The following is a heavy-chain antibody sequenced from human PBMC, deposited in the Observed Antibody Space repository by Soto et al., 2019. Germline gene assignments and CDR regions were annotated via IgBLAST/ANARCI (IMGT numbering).Heavy chain of an antibody. CDR2: ISGSGGST. D-gene: IGHD2-2*01. CDR3: AKGGGIVVVPAANVNFDY. CDR1: GFTFSSYA. V-gene: IGHV3-23*01. Sequence: PGGSLRLSCAASGFTFSSYAMSWVRQAPGKGLEWVSAISGSGGSTYYADSVKGRFTISRDNSKNTLYLQMNSLRAEDTAVYYCAKGGGIVVVPAANVNFDYWGQGTLVTVS. J-gene: IGHJ4*02.